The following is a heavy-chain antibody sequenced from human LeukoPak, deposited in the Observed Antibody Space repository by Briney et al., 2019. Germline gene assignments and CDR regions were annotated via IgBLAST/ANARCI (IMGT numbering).Heavy chain of an antibody. CDR2: ISSSSSSI. Sequence: PGGSLRLSCAASGFTFNSYSMNWVRQAPGKGLEWVSSISSSSSSIYYADSVKGRFTISRHNAKNSLYLHMNSLRAEDTAVYYCARASGDIVETATMGSYWGQGTLVTVSS. V-gene: IGHV3-21*01. CDR3: ARASGDIVETATMGSY. J-gene: IGHJ4*02. CDR1: GFTFNSYS. D-gene: IGHD5-18*01.